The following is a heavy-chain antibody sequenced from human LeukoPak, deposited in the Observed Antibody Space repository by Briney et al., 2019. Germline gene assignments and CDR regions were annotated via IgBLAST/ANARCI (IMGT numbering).Heavy chain of an antibody. J-gene: IGHJ4*02. D-gene: IGHD3-10*01. CDR3: ALGAYGSGSYYNS. Sequence: GGSLRLSCAASGFTFSSYGMPWVRQAPGKGLEWVSSISSSSSYIYYADSVKGRFTISRDNAKNSLYLQMNSLRAEDTAVYYCALGAYGSGSYYNSWGQGTLVTVSS. CDR1: GFTFSSYG. V-gene: IGHV3-21*01. CDR2: ISSSSSYI.